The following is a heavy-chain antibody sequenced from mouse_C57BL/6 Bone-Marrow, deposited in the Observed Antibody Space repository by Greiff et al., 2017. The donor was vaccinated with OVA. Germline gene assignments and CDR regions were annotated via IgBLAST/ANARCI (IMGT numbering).Heavy chain of an antibody. CDR3: ARDKDRSSPWYFDV. D-gene: IGHD1-1*01. CDR1: GYAFSSSW. Sequence: QVQLQQSGPELVKPGASVKISCKASGYAFSSSWMNWVKQRPGKGLEWIGRIYPGDGDTNYNGKFKGKATLTADKSSSTAYMQLSSLTSEDSAVYFCARDKDRSSPWYFDVWGTGTTVTVSS. J-gene: IGHJ1*03. CDR2: IYPGDGDT. V-gene: IGHV1-82*01.